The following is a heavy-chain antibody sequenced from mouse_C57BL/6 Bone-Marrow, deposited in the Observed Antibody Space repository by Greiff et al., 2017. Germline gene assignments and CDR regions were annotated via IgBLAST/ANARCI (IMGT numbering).Heavy chain of an antibody. CDR1: GFTFSSYA. Sequence: DVQLVESGGGLVKPGGSLKLSCAASGFTFSSYAMSWVRQTPEKRLEWVATISDGGSYTYYPDNVKGRFTISRDNAKNNLYLQMSHLKSEDTAMYYCARAFTTVDYWGQGTTLTVSS. J-gene: IGHJ2*01. D-gene: IGHD1-1*01. CDR3: ARAFTTVDY. V-gene: IGHV5-4*01. CDR2: ISDGGSYT.